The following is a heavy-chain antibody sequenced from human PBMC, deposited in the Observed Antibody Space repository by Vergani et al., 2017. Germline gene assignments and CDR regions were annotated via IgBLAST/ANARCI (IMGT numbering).Heavy chain of an antibody. CDR3: ARAQYCSSTSCMYYYDSSPRYTSGY. J-gene: IGHJ4*02. Sequence: QVQLVQSGAEVKKPGASVKVSCKASGYTFTSYDINWVRQDTGQGLEWMGWMNPNSGNTGYAQKFQGRVTMTRNTSMSTAYMELSSLRSEDTAVYYCARAQYCSSTSCMYYYDSSPRYTSGYWGQGTLVTVSS. V-gene: IGHV1-8*01. D-gene: IGHD2-2*01. CDR2: MNPNSGNT. CDR1: GYTFTSYD.